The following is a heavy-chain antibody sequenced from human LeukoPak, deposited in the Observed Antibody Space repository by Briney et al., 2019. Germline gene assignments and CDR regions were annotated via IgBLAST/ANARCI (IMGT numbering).Heavy chain of an antibody. V-gene: IGHV1-3*01. Sequence: ASVKVSCKASGYTFTSYAMHWVRQAPGQRLEWMGWINAGNGNTKYSQKFQGRVTITRDTSASTAYMELSSLRSEDTAVYYCAREGYCSSTSCYYFDYWGQGTPVTVSS. CDR3: AREGYCSSTSCYYFDY. J-gene: IGHJ4*02. CDR1: GYTFTSYA. D-gene: IGHD2-2*01. CDR2: INAGNGNT.